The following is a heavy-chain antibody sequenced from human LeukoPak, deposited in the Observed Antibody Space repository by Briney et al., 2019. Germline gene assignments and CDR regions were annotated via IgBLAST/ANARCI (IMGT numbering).Heavy chain of an antibody. CDR1: GYSFSSYW. CDR2: IDPSDSYT. Sequence: GESLKISRKGSGYSFSSYWINWVRQVPGKGLEWMGRIDPSDSYTNYNPSFQGHVTISADKSISTAYLQWSSLKASDTAIYYCARHTIGDYWGQGTQVTVSS. D-gene: IGHD3-10*01. V-gene: IGHV5-10-1*01. J-gene: IGHJ4*02. CDR3: ARHTIGDY.